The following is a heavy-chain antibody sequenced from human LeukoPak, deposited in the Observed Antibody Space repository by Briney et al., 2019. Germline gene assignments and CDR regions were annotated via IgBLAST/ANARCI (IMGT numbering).Heavy chain of an antibody. CDR2: INPNSGGT. Sequence: GASVKVSCKASGYTFTGYYMHWVRQAPGQGLEWMGWINPNSGGTNYAQKFQGRVTMTRDTSISTAYMELSRLRSDDTAVYYCARDLGYSYGWYYFDYWGQGTLVTVSS. D-gene: IGHD5-18*01. CDR3: ARDLGYSYGWYYFDY. J-gene: IGHJ4*02. V-gene: IGHV1-2*02. CDR1: GYTFTGYY.